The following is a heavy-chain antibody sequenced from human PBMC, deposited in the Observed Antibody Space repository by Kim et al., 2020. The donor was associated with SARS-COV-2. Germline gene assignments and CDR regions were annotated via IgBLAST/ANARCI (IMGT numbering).Heavy chain of an antibody. CDR1: GFTFSDYY. CDR2: ISSSSSYT. V-gene: IGHV3-11*06. J-gene: IGHJ2*01. D-gene: IGHD4-17*01. Sequence: LSLTCAASGFTFSDYYMSWIRQAPGKGLEWDSYISSSSSYTNYADSVKGRFTISRDNTKKPLYLQMNSLRAEDTAVYYCARDGTATNWYFDLWGRGTLVTVSS. CDR3: ARDGTATNWYFDL.